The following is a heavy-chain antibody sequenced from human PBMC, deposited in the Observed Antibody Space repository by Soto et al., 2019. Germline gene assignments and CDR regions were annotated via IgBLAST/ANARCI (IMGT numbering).Heavy chain of an antibody. CDR3: ARDSPPVDY. J-gene: IGHJ4*02. CDR2: ISAYNGNT. CDR1: GYTFTSYG. V-gene: IGHV1-18*01. Sequence: QVQLVQSGAEVKKPGASVKVSCKASGYTFTSYGISWVRQAPGQGLEWMGWISAYNGNTKNAQKLQGRVTMTTDTSPSTAYMELRSLRSDHTAVYYGARDSPPVDYWGQGTLVTVSS.